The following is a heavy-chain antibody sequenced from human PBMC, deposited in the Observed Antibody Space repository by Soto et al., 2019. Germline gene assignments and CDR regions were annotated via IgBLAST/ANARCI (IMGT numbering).Heavy chain of an antibody. J-gene: IGHJ4*02. CDR1: GFDFSKAW. V-gene: IGHV3-15*01. CDR2: LMSKTDGGTT. D-gene: IGHD2-2*01. Sequence: EVQLVESGGGLVKPGGSLRLSCAAPGFDFSKAWMSWVRQAPGKGLEWVGRLMSKTDGGTTVYAAPVKGRFTISRDDSKNTLYLQMSSLNTEDTAVYYCAAGTGRTDLDYWGQGTLVTVSS. CDR3: AAGTGRTDLDY.